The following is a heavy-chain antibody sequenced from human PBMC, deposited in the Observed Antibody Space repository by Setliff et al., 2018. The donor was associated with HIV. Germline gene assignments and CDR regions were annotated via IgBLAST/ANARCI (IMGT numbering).Heavy chain of an antibody. CDR1: GGSISSHY. Sequence: ETLSLTCTVSGGSISSHYWSWIRQPPGKGLEWIGHIYTSGSTNYNPSLKSRVTMSVGTSKNQFSLKLSSVTAADTAVYYCARYYYNFWSGYPLDYMDVWGKGTTVTVSS. J-gene: IGHJ6*03. CDR3: ARYYYNFWSGYPLDYMDV. CDR2: IYTSGST. V-gene: IGHV4-4*08. D-gene: IGHD3-3*01.